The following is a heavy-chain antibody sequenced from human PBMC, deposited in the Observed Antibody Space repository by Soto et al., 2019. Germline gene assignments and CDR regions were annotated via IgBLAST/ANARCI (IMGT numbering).Heavy chain of an antibody. CDR3: ARFRYDSKYYFDY. V-gene: IGHV4-39*01. CDR1: DDSINSDKYY. J-gene: IGHJ4*02. CDR2: IYYSGST. D-gene: IGHD3-22*01. Sequence: ETLSLTCSVSDDSINSDKYYWGWIRQPPGKGLEWIGIIYYSGSTYYNPSLKSRVTISVDTSKIQFSLKLSSVTAAYTAVYYCARFRYDSKYYFDYWGQGTLVTVSS.